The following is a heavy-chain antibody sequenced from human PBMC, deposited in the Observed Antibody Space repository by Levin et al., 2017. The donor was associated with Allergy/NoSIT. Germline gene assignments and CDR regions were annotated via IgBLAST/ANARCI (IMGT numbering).Heavy chain of an antibody. V-gene: IGHV3-30*18. J-gene: IGHJ4*02. Sequence: GESLKISCAASGFSFSSYGMHWVRQVPGKGLECVTKISKDGSNTYYKDSVKGRFTISRDNSKNTLYLQMNSLRPEDAAVYHCVKDHGDLPSYFDHWGQGTLVTVSS. CDR1: GFSFSSYG. CDR2: ISKDGSNT. D-gene: IGHD4-17*01. CDR3: VKDHGDLPSYFDH.